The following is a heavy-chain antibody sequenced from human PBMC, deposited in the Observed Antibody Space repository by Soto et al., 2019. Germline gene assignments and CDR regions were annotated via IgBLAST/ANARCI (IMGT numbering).Heavy chain of an antibody. J-gene: IGHJ3*02. Sequence: EASVKVSCKASGYTFTSYGISWVRQAPGQGLEWMGWISAYNGNTNYAQKLQGRVTMTTDTSTSTAYMELRSLRSDDTAVYYCARDRPTYYYDSSGYHPDAFDIWGQGTMVTVSS. CDR1: GYTFTSYG. V-gene: IGHV1-18*01. CDR2: ISAYNGNT. CDR3: ARDRPTYYYDSSGYHPDAFDI. D-gene: IGHD3-22*01.